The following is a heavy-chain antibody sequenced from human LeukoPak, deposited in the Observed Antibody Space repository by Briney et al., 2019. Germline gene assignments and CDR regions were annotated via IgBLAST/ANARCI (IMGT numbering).Heavy chain of an antibody. CDR2: IYYSGAT. D-gene: IGHD3-9*01. V-gene: IGHV4-39*01. J-gene: IGHJ4*02. CDR1: GGSISSSSYY. CDR3: ARLLKYFDSDS. Sequence: SETLSLTCTVSGGSISSSSYYWGWIRQPPRKGLEWIGSIYYSGATYHNPSLKSRITISVDTSTNQFSLKLSSVTAADTAVYYCARLLKYFDSDSWGQGTLVTVSS.